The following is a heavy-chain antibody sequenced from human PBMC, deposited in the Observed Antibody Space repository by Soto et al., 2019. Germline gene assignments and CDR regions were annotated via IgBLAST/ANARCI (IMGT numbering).Heavy chain of an antibody. Sequence: EVQLLESGGGLVQPGGSLRLACAASGFSFSNYVMTWARQAPGKGLEGVAFINPSSGTTHYADSVKGRFTISRDNSKDTMYLQLSSLRVEDTAVYYCVKGGWLDVWGQGTTVTVSS. CDR2: INPSSGTT. J-gene: IGHJ6*02. V-gene: IGHV3-23*01. CDR3: VKGGWLDV. CDR1: GFSFSNYV. D-gene: IGHD2-15*01.